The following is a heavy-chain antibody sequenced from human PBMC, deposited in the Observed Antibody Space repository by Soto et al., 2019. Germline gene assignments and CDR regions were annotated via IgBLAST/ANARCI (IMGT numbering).Heavy chain of an antibody. V-gene: IGHV4-59*01. CDR2: IYYSGST. D-gene: IGHD6-13*01. J-gene: IGHJ6*02. Sequence: SETLSLTCTVSGGSISSYYWSWIRQPPGKGLEWIGYIYYSGSTNYNPSLKSRVTISVDTSKNQFSLKLSSVTAADTAVYYCAREPGPIFPANSRDYYYYGMDVWGQGTTVTVSS. CDR3: AREPGPIFPANSRDYYYYGMDV. CDR1: GGSISSYY.